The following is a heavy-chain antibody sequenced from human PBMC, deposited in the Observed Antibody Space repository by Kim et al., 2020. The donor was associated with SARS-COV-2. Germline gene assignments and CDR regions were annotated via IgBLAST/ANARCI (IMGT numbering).Heavy chain of an antibody. D-gene: IGHD4-17*01. V-gene: IGHV4-30-2*01. CDR3: ARQPLMTTVTTGAFDI. Sequence: SETLSLTCTVSGGSISSGGYSWSWIRQPPGKGLEWIGYIYHSGSTYYNPSLKSRVTISVDRSKNQFSLKLSSVTAADTAVYYCARQPLMTTVTTGAFDIWGQGTMVTVSS. CDR1: GGSISSGGYS. J-gene: IGHJ3*02. CDR2: IYHSGST.